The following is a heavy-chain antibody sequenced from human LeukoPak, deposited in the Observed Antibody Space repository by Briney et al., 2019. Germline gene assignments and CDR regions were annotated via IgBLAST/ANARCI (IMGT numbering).Heavy chain of an antibody. J-gene: IGHJ4*02. CDR2: ISFYNGNT. D-gene: IGHD4/OR15-4a*01. V-gene: IGHV1-18*01. CDR3: ARGVSASWVDY. CDR1: GYSVTTYG. Sequence: ASVKVSCKASGYSVTTYGIAWVRQASGRGLEWMGWISFYNGNTKYAQKYQGRVTMTTDTSTSTAYMELRSLRSDDTAVYYCARGVSASWVDYWGQGTLVTVSS.